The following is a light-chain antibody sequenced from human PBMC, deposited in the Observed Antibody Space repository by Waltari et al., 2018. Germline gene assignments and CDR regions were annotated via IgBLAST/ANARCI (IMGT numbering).Light chain of an antibody. CDR1: QDISRW. J-gene: IGKJ4*01. V-gene: IGKV1-12*01. CDR3: QHGNTFPLT. Sequence: DIQMTQSPSSVSSSVGASVIIPCRASQDISRWLAWYQQTPVQAPKFLIYYASTLQSGVPSRFSGTGSGTEFTLTISSLQPEDFATYYCQHGNTFPLTFGGGTKVEIK. CDR2: YAS.